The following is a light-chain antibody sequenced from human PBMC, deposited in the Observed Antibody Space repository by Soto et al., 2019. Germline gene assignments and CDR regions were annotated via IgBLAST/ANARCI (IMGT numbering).Light chain of an antibody. CDR1: GSNIGSNS. V-gene: IGLV1-44*01. CDR3: ATWDDSLRVVL. CDR2: TND. Sequence: QSVLTQPPSASGTPGQRVSISCSGSGSNIGSNSVHWYQQSPGTAPKLLIYTNDQRPSGVPDRYSGSKSDTSASLAISGLQSEDEAAYYCATWDDSLRVVLFGGGTKLTVL. J-gene: IGLJ2*01.